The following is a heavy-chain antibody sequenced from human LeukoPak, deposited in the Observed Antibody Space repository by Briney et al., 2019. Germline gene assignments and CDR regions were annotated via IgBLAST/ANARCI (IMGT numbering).Heavy chain of an antibody. Sequence: GGSLRLSCAASGFTFSDYWMNWVRQAPGKGLEWVANIKQDGSEKYYVDSVKGRFTISRDNAKNSLYLQMNSLRGDDTAVYYCAFDTSGYYYPDYWGQGTLVTVSS. CDR2: IKQDGSEK. D-gene: IGHD3-22*01. V-gene: IGHV3-7*05. J-gene: IGHJ4*02. CDR3: AFDTSGYYYPDY. CDR1: GFTFSDYW.